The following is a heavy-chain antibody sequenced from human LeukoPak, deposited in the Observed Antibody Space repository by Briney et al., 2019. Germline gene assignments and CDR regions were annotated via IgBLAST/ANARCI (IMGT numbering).Heavy chain of an antibody. Sequence: SETLSLTCTVSGYSISSDYYWGWIRQPPGKGLEWIGSIHHSGSTYYNPSLKSRVTISINTSKNQLSLKLGSVTAADTAVYYCARDRGYGSSDYWGQGTLVTVSS. CDR2: IHHSGST. D-gene: IGHD3-10*01. J-gene: IGHJ4*02. V-gene: IGHV4-38-2*02. CDR3: ARDRGYGSSDY. CDR1: GYSISSDYY.